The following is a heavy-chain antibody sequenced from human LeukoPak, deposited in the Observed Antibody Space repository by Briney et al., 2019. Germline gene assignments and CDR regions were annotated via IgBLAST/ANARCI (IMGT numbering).Heavy chain of an antibody. Sequence: GASVKVSCKASGYTFATYGISWVRQAPGQGLEWMGWISAYNGNTNYAQKLQGRVTMTTDTSTSTAYMELSSLRSEDTAVYYCARGGQQLAQNYYYYMDVWGKGTTVTVSS. CDR2: ISAYNGNT. J-gene: IGHJ6*03. CDR1: GYTFATYG. D-gene: IGHD6-13*01. V-gene: IGHV1-18*01. CDR3: ARGGQQLAQNYYYYMDV.